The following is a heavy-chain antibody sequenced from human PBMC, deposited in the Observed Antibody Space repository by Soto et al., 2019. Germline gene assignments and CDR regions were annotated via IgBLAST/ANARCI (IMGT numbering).Heavy chain of an antibody. CDR1: GYTFTSYY. V-gene: IGHV1-46*01. Sequence: QVQLVQSGAEVKKPGASVKVSCKASGYTFTSYYMHWVRQAPGQGLEWMGIINPSGGSTSYAQKFQGGVTMTRDTSTSTVYMELSSLRSEDTAVYYCARVGGVGNLGYWGQGTLVTVSS. CDR2: INPSGGST. CDR3: ARVGGVGNLGY. D-gene: IGHD3-10*01. J-gene: IGHJ4*02.